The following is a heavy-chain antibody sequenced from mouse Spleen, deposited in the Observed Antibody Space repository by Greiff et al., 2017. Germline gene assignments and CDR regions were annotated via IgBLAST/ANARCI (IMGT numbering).Heavy chain of an antibody. CDR3: ARVFGPWYFDV. J-gene: IGHJ1*01. V-gene: IGHV2-6-7*01. CDR2: IWGDGST. CDR1: GFSLTGYG. Sequence: VQVVESGPGLVAPSQSLSITCTVSGFSLTGYGVNWVRQPPGKGLEWLGMIWGDGSTDYNSALKSRLSISKDNSKSQVFLKMNSLQTDDTARYYCARVFGPWYFDVWGAGTTVTVSS.